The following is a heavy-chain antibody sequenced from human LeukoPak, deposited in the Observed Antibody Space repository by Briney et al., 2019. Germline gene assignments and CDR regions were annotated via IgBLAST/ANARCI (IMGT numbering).Heavy chain of an antibody. J-gene: IGHJ4*02. CDR2: IYSGGST. CDR3: ARDLITGTGYFDY. D-gene: IGHD1-7*01. V-gene: IGHV3-53*01. CDR1: GFTVSSNY. Sequence: GGSLRLSCAASGFTVSSNYMSWVRQAPGKGLEWVSVIYSGGSTYYADSVKGRFTISRDNSKNTLYLQMNSLRAEDTAVYYCARDLITGTGYFDYWGQGTLVTVSS.